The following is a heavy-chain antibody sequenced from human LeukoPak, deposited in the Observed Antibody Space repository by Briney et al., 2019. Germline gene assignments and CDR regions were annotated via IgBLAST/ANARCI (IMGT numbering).Heavy chain of an antibody. CDR1: GFTFSSYE. CDR3: ATYRQVLLPFES. CDR2: IFPSGGEI. D-gene: IGHD2-8*02. V-gene: IGHV3-23*01. J-gene: IGHJ4*02. Sequence: GGSLRLSCAASGFTFSSYEMNWVRQAPGKGLEWVSSIFPSGGEIHYADSVRGRFTISRDNSKSTLSLQMNSLRAKDTAIYYCATYRQVLLPFESWGQGTLVTVSS.